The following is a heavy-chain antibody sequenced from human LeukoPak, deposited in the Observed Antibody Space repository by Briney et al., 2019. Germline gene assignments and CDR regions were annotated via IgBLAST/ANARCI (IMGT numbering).Heavy chain of an antibody. CDR2: ISYDGSNK. D-gene: IGHD5-12*01. Sequence: GRSLRLSCAASGFTFSSYAIHWVRQAPGKGLERVAVISYDGSNKYYADSVKGRFTISRDNSKNTLYLQMNSLRAEDTAVYYCARDRSGYDGFGWGQGTLVTVSS. J-gene: IGHJ4*02. CDR3: ARDRSGYDGFG. V-gene: IGHV3-30*04. CDR1: GFTFSSYA.